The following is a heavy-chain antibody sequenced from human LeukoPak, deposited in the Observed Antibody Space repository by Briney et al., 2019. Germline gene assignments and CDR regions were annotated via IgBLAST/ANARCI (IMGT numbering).Heavy chain of an antibody. Sequence: SVKVSCKASGGTFSSYTISWVRQAPGQGLEWMGRIIPILGIANYAQKFQGRVTITADKSTSTAYMELSSLRSEDTAVYYCARGYYDSSGYYQFDYWGQGTLVTVSS. V-gene: IGHV1-69*02. D-gene: IGHD3-22*01. CDR1: GGTFSSYT. J-gene: IGHJ4*02. CDR3: ARGYYDSSGYYQFDY. CDR2: IIPILGIA.